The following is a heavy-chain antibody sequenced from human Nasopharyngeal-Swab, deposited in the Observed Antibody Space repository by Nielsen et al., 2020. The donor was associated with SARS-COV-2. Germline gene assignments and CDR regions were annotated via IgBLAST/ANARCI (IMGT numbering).Heavy chain of an antibody. CDR2: ISYDGSNK. Sequence: GGSLRLSCAASGFTFSSYGMHWVRQAPGKGLEWVAVISYDGSNKYYADSVKGRFTISRDNSKNTLYLQMNSLRAEDTAVYYCAKDDYGADWRGRYYYYYYMDVWGKGTTVTVSS. CDR1: GFTFSSYG. D-gene: IGHD4-17*01. J-gene: IGHJ6*03. V-gene: IGHV3-30*18. CDR3: AKDDYGADWRGRYYYYYYMDV.